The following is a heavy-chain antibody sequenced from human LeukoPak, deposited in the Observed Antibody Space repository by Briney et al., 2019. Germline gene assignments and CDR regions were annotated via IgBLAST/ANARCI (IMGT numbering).Heavy chain of an antibody. V-gene: IGHV4-34*12. CDR2: IFYSGST. D-gene: IGHD3-10*01. CDR1: AESFSSYY. CDR3: AKSNGYGLVDI. J-gene: IGHJ3*02. Sequence: SETLSLTCAVYAESFSSYYWGWIRQPPGKGLEWIGNIFYSGSTYYSPSVKSRVTISLDTSRNQFSLKLNSVTAADTAVYYCAKSNGYGLVDIWGQGTMVTVSS.